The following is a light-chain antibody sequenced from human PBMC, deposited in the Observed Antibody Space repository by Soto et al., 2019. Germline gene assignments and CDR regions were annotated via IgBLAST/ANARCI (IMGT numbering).Light chain of an antibody. CDR3: SSYASTNTPV. V-gene: IGLV2-14*03. CDR1: SSDIGACNC. J-gene: IGLJ7*01. Sequence: QSALTQPASVSGSPGQSITISCTGTSSDIGACNCVSWYQQHPGKAPKLMIYDVTDRPSEVSNRFSGSKSGNTASLTISGLQAEDEADYYCSSYASTNTPVFGGGTQLTVL. CDR2: DVT.